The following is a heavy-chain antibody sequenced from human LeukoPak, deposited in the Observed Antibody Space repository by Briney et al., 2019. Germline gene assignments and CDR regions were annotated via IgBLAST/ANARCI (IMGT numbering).Heavy chain of an antibody. D-gene: IGHD3-10*01. CDR3: ATGYYFGSGSYGYLDY. Sequence: GGSLRLSCAASGFAVSSKYMSGVRQTPGKGLQWVALIYSSGDAYTADSVKGRFTISRDDSENTLYLQMDSLRAEDTAVYYCATGYYFGSGSYGYLDYWGQGTLVTVSS. CDR1: GFAVSSKY. V-gene: IGHV3-53*01. J-gene: IGHJ4*02. CDR2: IYSSGDA.